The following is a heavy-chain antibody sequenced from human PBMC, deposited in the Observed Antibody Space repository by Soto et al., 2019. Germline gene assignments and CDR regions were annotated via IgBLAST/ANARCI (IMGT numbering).Heavy chain of an antibody. CDR1: GFTFSSYS. Sequence: GGSLRLSCAASGFTFSSYSMNWVRQAPGKGLEWVSSISSSSSYIYYADSVKGRFTISRDNAKNSLYLQMNSLRAEDTAVYYCARDQTSQRRYYYMDVWGKGTTVTVSS. CDR2: ISSSSSYI. D-gene: IGHD1-1*01. CDR3: ARDQTSQRRYYYMDV. V-gene: IGHV3-21*01. J-gene: IGHJ6*03.